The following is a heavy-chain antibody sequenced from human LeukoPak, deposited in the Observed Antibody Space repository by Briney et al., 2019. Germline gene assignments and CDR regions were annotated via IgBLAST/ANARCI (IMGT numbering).Heavy chain of an antibody. CDR1: GYTFTSYG. J-gene: IGHJ6*04. D-gene: IGHD3-10*01. Sequence: ASVKVSCKASGYTFTSYGISWVRQAPGQGLEWMGWISAYNGNTNYAQKLQGRVTMTTDTSTNTAYMELRSLRSDDTAVYYCATSYGSGSYYTQSYYYYGMDVWGKGTTVTVSS. CDR3: ATSYGSGSYYTQSYYYYGMDV. V-gene: IGHV1-18*04. CDR2: ISAYNGNT.